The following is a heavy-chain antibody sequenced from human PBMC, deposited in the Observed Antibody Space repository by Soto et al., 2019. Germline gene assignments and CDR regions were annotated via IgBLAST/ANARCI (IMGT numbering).Heavy chain of an antibody. V-gene: IGHV6-1*01. Sequence: QVQLHQSGPGLVKPSQTLSLTCAISGDSVSRTSVAWNWIRQSPSTGLEWLGRTYYRSKWNSDYAVSVRGRITSNPATSKSQFSLQLNSVTPEDTAVYYCVRGQFSAFDCWGQGTLVTVSS. J-gene: IGHJ4*02. CDR1: GDSVSRTSVA. CDR3: VRGQFSAFDC. CDR2: TYYRSKWNS.